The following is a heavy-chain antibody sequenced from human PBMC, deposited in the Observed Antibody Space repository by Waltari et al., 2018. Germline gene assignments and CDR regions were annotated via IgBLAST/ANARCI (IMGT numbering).Heavy chain of an antibody. D-gene: IGHD1-26*01. J-gene: IGHJ3*02. CDR3: AKGWPKYSGNPSALDT. V-gene: IGHV3-30*18. CDR2: ISYDGSKK. Sequence: QEQLVESGGGVVQPGRSLRLSCAASGFTFNTYGVHWVRQAPVKGLEWVAVISYDGSKKYYADSVKGRFAISRDNSKNTLFLEMNSLKVEDTAVYFCAKGWPKYSGNPSALDTWGQGTMVTVSS. CDR1: GFTFNTYG.